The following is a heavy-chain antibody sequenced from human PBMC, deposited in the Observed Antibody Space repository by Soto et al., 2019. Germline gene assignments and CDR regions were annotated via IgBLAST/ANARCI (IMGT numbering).Heavy chain of an antibody. CDR1: GGSFNNYV. CDR2: IIPNYEAA. CDR3: ARYWNAGTLYGAFDI. D-gene: IGHD4-17*01. Sequence: QVQLVQAGAEVRKPGSSVKVSCEASGGSFNNYVISWLRQAPGQGLAWMGGIIPNYEAANYAQKFRGRLTITADKATNTAYMELNSLSPEDTATYYCARYWNAGTLYGAFDIWGQGTTVIVS. J-gene: IGHJ3*02. V-gene: IGHV1-69*06.